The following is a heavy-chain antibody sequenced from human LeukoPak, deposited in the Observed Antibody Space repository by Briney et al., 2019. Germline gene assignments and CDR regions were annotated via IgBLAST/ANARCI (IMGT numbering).Heavy chain of an antibody. Sequence: ASLKVSCKASGGTFSSYAISWVRQAPGQGLEWMGGIIPIFGTANYAQKFQGRVTITADGSTSTAYMELSSLRSDDTAVYYCGGLRGAGNHPDLWGRGTLVTVSS. J-gene: IGHJ2*01. V-gene: IGHV1-69*01. D-gene: IGHD1-14*01. CDR3: GGLRGAGNHPDL. CDR1: GGTFSSYA. CDR2: IIPIFGTA.